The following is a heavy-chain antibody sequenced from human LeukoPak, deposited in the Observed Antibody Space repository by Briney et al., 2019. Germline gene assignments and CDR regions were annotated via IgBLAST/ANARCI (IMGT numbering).Heavy chain of an antibody. D-gene: IGHD3-10*01. CDR3: AKDYGSGSSIHFDY. CDR2: ISWNSGSI. Sequence: GGSLRLSCAASGFTFDDYAMHWVRQAPGEGLEWVSGISWNSGSIGYADSVKGRFTISRDNAKNSLYLQMNSLRAEDTALYYCAKDYGSGSSIHFDYWGQGTLVTVSS. V-gene: IGHV3-9*01. J-gene: IGHJ4*02. CDR1: GFTFDDYA.